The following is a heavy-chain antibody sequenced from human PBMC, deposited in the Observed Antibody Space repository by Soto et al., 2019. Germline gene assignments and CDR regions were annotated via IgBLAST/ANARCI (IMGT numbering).Heavy chain of an antibody. Sequence: GASVKVSCKASGYTFSGYYIHWLRQAPGQGLEWMGWINSNSGGTNYAQKFQGRVTVTRDTPTSTAYMELSRLTSDDTAVYYCARSLTEGYCTITGCYTRPLYGMDVWRQGTTVKVSS. V-gene: IGHV1-2*02. CDR1: GYTFSGYY. CDR3: ARSLTEGYCTITGCYTRPLYGMDV. CDR2: INSNSGGT. J-gene: IGHJ6*02. D-gene: IGHD2-2*02.